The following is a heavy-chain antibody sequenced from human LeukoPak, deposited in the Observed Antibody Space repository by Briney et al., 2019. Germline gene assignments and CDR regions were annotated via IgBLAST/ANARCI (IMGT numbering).Heavy chain of an antibody. CDR2: ISSSSTTI. Sequence: GGSLRLSCAASGFTFSDYYMSWIRQAPGKGLEWVSYISSSSTTIYYADSVRGRFTISRDNAKNSLFLQMNSLRAEDTAVYYCAKDRVAVRGVIENWFDPWGQGTLVTVSS. V-gene: IGHV3-11*01. D-gene: IGHD3-10*01. CDR3: AKDRVAVRGVIENWFDP. CDR1: GFTFSDYY. J-gene: IGHJ5*02.